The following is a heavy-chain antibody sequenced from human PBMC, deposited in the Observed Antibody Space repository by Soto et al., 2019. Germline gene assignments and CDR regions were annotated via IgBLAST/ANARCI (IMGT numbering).Heavy chain of an antibody. J-gene: IGHJ4*01. V-gene: IGHV3-23*01. CDR3: AKDRLAGNFDY. CDR1: GFTFSSYA. CDR2: ISNTGGGT. Sequence: GGSLRLSCAASGFTFSSYAMSWVRQAPGKGLEWVSAISNTGGGTYYADSVKGRFTISRDNSKNTLYLQMSSLRVEDTAVYYCAKDRLAGNFDYWGHGTQVTVSS.